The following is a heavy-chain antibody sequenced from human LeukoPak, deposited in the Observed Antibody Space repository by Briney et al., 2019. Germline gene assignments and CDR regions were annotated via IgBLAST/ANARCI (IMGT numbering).Heavy chain of an antibody. CDR3: AREGSSSWSDAFDI. CDR1: GFTFSPFW. D-gene: IGHD6-13*01. J-gene: IGHJ3*02. CDR2: IGLDGSST. V-gene: IGHV3-74*01. Sequence: PGGSLRLSCATSGFTFSPFWIHWVRQGPGKGLEWVSRIGLDGSSTNYADSVKGRFTISRDNAKNSLYLQMNSLRAEDTAVYYCAREGSSSWSDAFDIWGQGTMVTVSS.